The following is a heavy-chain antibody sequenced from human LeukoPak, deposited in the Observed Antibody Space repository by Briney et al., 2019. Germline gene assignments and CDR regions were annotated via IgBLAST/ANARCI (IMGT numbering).Heavy chain of an antibody. CDR2: IIPIFGTA. CDR3: ARDTRHRYCSSTSCYRGWFDP. J-gene: IGHJ5*02. Sequence: ASVKVSCKASGGTFSSYAISWVRQAPGQGLEWMGGIIPIFGTAYYAQKFQGRVTITADESTSTAYMELSSLRYEDTAVYYCARDTRHRYCSSTSCYRGWFDPWGQGTPVTVSS. D-gene: IGHD2-2*01. V-gene: IGHV1-69*13. CDR1: GGTFSSYA.